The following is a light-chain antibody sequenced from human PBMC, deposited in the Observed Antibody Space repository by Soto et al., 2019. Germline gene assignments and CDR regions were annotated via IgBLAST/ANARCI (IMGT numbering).Light chain of an antibody. CDR3: MQSTQLPPT. CDR2: EVS. J-gene: IGKJ5*01. V-gene: IGKV2D-29*02. CDR1: QSLRHITGETF. Sequence: DVVMTQTPLSLSVAPGQPASISCKSSQSLRHITGETFLFWYLQKPGQSPQLLIYEVSIRVSGVPDRFSGSGSGTDFTLEISRVETDDVGIYYCMQSTQLPPTFGQGTRLEIK.